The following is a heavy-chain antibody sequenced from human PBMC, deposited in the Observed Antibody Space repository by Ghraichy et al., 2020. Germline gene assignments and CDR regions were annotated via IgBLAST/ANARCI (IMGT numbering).Heavy chain of an antibody. J-gene: IGHJ6*01. CDR1: GDSIISTTW. D-gene: IGHD3-10*01. CDR2: IYHSGST. Sequence: SETLSLTCTVSGDSIISTTWWSCVRQPPGKGLEWIGGIYHSGSTDYNPSLKSRITISVDKSKNQFSLKLTSVTAADTAVYYCARDLVDYYYFGMDVWGPGTTVTVSA. V-gene: IGHV4-4*02. CDR3: ARDLVDYYYFGMDV.